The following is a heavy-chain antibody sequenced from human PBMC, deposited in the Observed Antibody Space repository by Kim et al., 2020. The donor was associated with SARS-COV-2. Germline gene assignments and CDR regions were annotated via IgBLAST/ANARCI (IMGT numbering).Heavy chain of an antibody. CDR3: ARSILDSSGFYY. CDR2: MYYSGST. CDR1: GGSISSSNYY. V-gene: IGHV4-39*07. J-gene: IGHJ4*02. Sequence: SETLSLTCTVSGGSISSSNYYWGWIRQPPGKGLEWIESMYYSGSTYYNPSLKSRVNISVDTSKNQFSLKLSSVTAADTAVYYCARSILDSSGFYYWGQGT. D-gene: IGHD3-22*01.